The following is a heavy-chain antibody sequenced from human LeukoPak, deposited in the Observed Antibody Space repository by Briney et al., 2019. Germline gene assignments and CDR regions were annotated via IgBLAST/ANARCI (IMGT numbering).Heavy chain of an antibody. CDR3: ARVSYASGAFDI. CDR2: INVGNGDT. J-gene: IGHJ3*02. V-gene: IGHV1-3*01. Sequence: ASVKVSCKASGYSFTSCAMHWARQAPGQRLEWMGWINVGNGDTKYSQKFQGRVTITRDTSASTAYMELSSLRSEDTAVYYCARVSYASGAFDIWGQGTTVTVSS. CDR1: GYSFTSCA. D-gene: IGHD2-2*01.